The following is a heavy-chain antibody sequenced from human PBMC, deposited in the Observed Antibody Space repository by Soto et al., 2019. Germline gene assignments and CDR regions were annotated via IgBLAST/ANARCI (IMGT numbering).Heavy chain of an antibody. CDR3: GYDSSGYYRARDY. Sequence: PGGSLRLSCTASGFTFGDYAMSWVRQAPGKGLEWVGFIGSKAYGGTTEYAASVKGRFTISRDDSKSIAYLQMNSLKTEDTAVYYCGYDSSGYYRARDYWGQGTLVTVSS. V-gene: IGHV3-49*04. D-gene: IGHD3-22*01. CDR2: IGSKAYGGTT. CDR1: GFTFGDYA. J-gene: IGHJ4*02.